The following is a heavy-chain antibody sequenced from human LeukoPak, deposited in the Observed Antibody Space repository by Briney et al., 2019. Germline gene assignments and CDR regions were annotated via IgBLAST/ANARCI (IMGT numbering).Heavy chain of an antibody. CDR1: GFTVSSNY. CDR2: IYSGGST. J-gene: IGHJ4*02. D-gene: IGHD6-19*01. CDR3: AKEEGWQRYFDY. V-gene: IGHV3-53*01. Sequence: GGSLRLSCAASGFTVSSNYMSWVRQAPGKGLEWVSVIYSGGSTYYADSVKGRFTISRDNSKNTLYLQMNSLRAEDTAVYYCAKEEGWQRYFDYWGQGTLVTVSS.